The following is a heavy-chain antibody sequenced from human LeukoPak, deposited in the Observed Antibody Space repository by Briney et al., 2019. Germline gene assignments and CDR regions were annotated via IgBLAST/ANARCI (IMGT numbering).Heavy chain of an antibody. CDR1: GGSISSSSYY. V-gene: IGHV4-39*07. J-gene: IGHJ6*03. CDR2: IYHSGST. Sequence: SETLSPTCTVSGGSISSSSYYWGWIRQPPGKGLEWIGSIYHSGSTYYNPSLKSRVTISVDTSKNQFSLKLSSVTAADTAVYYCARAYYYDSSGYHPYYYYYCYMDVWGKGTTVTVSS. D-gene: IGHD3-22*01. CDR3: ARAYYYDSSGYHPYYYYYCYMDV.